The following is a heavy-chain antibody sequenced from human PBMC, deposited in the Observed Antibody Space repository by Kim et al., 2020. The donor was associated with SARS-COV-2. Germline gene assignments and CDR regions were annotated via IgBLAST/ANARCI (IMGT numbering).Heavy chain of an antibody. CDR3: ARDARDYLGGSFGDDAFDI. CDR1: GGSISSYY. V-gene: IGHV4-59*01. CDR2: VYYSGTT. J-gene: IGHJ3*02. Sequence: SETLSLTCTVSGGSISSYYWSWIRQPPGKGLDWIGYVYYSGTTNYNPSLKSRVTISVDTSKNQFSLRLSSVTAADTAVYYCARDARDYLGGSFGDDAFDIWGQGTMVTVSS. D-gene: IGHD3-16*01.